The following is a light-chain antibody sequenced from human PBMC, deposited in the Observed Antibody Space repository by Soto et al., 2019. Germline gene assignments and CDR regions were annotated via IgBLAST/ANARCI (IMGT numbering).Light chain of an antibody. V-gene: IGLV2-14*01. J-gene: IGLJ1*01. CDR2: DVS. CDR3: SSYTTSNTRQIV. Sequence: QSALTQPASVSGSPGQSITISCTGTSSDDGGYNYVSWYQQHPGKAPKFMIYDVSNRPSGVSNRFSGSKSCNTASLTISGLQSEDEADYYCSSYTTSNTRQIVFGTGTKLTVL. CDR1: SSDDGGYNY.